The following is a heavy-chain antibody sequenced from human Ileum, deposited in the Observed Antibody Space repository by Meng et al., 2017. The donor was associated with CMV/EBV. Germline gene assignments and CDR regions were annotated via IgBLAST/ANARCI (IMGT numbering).Heavy chain of an antibody. CDR2: ISYDVNNK. J-gene: IGHJ4*02. CDR1: GFTFSRYA. D-gene: IGHD2-2*01. Sequence: GESLKISCAASGFTFSRYALHWVRQAPGKGLEWVAVISYDVNNKYYADSVKGRFTISRDNSKNTLYLQMNSLRAEDTAVYYCSRDREGLGYCSSTSCYLGFDYWGQGTLVTVSS. V-gene: IGHV3-30-3*01. CDR3: SRDREGLGYCSSTSCYLGFDY.